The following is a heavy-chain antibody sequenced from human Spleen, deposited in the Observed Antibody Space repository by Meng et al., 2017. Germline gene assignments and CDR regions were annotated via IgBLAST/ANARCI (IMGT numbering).Heavy chain of an antibody. CDR2: IYYSGNT. V-gene: IGHV4-59*01. D-gene: IGHD3-9*01. CDR3: AREFLTGYIDY. Sequence: SETLSLTCTVSGGSISSYYWSWIRQPPGKGLEWIGYIYYSGNTNYNPSLKGRVTISVDTSKNQFSLKLSSVTAADTAVYYCAREFLTGYIDYWGQGTLVTVSS. J-gene: IGHJ4*02. CDR1: GGSISSYY.